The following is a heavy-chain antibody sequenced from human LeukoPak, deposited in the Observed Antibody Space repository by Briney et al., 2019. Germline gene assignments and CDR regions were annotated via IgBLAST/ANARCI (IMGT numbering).Heavy chain of an antibody. V-gene: IGHV4-34*01. CDR1: GGSFSGYY. CDR3: SRSRGRLAQLDY. CDR2: INHSGGT. D-gene: IGHD6-25*01. Sequence: AETLSLTCAFYGGSFSGYYWSWIRQPPGKGLEWIGEINHSGGTKYNPSLKSRVTISLDTSKNQFSLKLRSVTAADTAVYFCSRSRGRLAQLDYWGQGTLVTVSS. J-gene: IGHJ4*02.